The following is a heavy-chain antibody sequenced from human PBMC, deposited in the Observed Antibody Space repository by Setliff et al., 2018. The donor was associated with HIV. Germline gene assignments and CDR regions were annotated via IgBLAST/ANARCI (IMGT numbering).Heavy chain of an antibody. CDR2: MHHGGAT. J-gene: IGHJ1*01. V-gene: IGHV4-38-2*02. CDR3: AREPLDMGGIRFQD. D-gene: IGHD2-2*03. CDR1: GFSIRSGYY. Sequence: SETLSLTCAVSGFSIRSGYYRGWIRQSPGKGLEWIGSMHHGGATYYNPSLRSRVIISVDTSKNQFSLKLTSVTAADTAVYYCAREPLDMGGIRFQDWGQGTLVTVSS.